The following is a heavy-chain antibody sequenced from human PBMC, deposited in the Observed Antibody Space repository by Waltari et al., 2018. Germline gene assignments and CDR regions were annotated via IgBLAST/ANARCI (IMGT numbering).Heavy chain of an antibody. Sequence: QVQLQESGPGLVKPSETLSLTCTVSGGSINDFYWSWIRQPAGKGLEWIGRVYMSGQTNLAPSLTNRVSMSVDTSKNQLSLKLTSLTAADTAVYYSASSKTQYNYGFPFDYWGQGTLVTVSS. V-gene: IGHV4-4*07. CDR1: GGSINDFY. CDR3: ASSKTQYNYGFPFDY. J-gene: IGHJ4*02. CDR2: VYMSGQT. D-gene: IGHD5-18*01.